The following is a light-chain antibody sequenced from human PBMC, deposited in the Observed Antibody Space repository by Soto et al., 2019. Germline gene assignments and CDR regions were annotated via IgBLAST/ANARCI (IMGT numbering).Light chain of an antibody. CDR3: SSYSTTSSPHVL. Sequence: QSVLTQPASVSGSPGQSITISCTGTRSDVGRYNYVSWYQQHPGKAPKLLIYEVTYRPSRVSTRFSASKAGSTASLTISGIQAEDEADYYCSSYSTTSSPHVLFGGGTKLTVL. J-gene: IGLJ2*01. V-gene: IGLV2-14*01. CDR2: EVT. CDR1: RSDVGRYNY.